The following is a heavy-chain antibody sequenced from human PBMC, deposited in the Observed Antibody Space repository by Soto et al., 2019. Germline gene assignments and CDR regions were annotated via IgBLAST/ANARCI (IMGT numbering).Heavy chain of an antibody. CDR2: INPSGGST. Sequence: QVQLVQSGAEVKKPGASVKVSCKASGYTFTSYYMHWVRQAPGQGLEWMGIINPSGGSTSYAQKFQGRVTMTRDTSTSTVDMELSSLRSEDTAVYYCAIYCSGGSCGVGYFDYWGQGTLVTVSS. D-gene: IGHD2-15*01. CDR3: AIYCSGGSCGVGYFDY. J-gene: IGHJ4*02. CDR1: GYTFTSYY. V-gene: IGHV1-46*01.